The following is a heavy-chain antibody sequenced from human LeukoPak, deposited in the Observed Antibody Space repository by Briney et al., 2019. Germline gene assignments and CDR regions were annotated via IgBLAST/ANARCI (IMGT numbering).Heavy chain of an antibody. CDR2: ICGLVDST. CDR3: AKWGDYDLLAGYYDPDD. V-gene: IGHV3-23*01. CDR1: GFTVTNYA. Sequence: RGSLRLSCAASGFTVTNYAMYWVRQAPGKGLEWVSAICGLVDSTYYADSVKGRFTISRDTSKNTLFMQTNSLRAEDTAVYYCAKWGDYDLLAGYYDPDDWGQGTLVTVSS. J-gene: IGHJ4*02. D-gene: IGHD3-9*01.